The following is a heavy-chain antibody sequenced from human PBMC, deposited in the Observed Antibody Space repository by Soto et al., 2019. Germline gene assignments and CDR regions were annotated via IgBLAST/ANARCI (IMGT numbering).Heavy chain of an antibody. Sequence: PGGSLRLSCAASGFTFSSYSMNWVRQAPGKGLEWVSTISGSGGSTYYADSLKGRFTISRDNSKNTLFLQMSSQRAEDTAVYYCAKEAVSGWYYFDYWGPGTLVTVSS. CDR2: ISGSGGST. V-gene: IGHV3-23*01. D-gene: IGHD6-19*01. CDR3: AKEAVSGWYYFDY. J-gene: IGHJ4*02. CDR1: GFTFSSYS.